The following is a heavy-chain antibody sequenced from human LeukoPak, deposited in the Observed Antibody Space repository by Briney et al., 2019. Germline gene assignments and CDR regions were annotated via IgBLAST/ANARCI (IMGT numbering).Heavy chain of an antibody. Sequence: GGSLTLSCAASGFTFSSYWMSWVRQAPGKGLEWVANIKQDGSEKYYVDSVKGRFTISRDNAKNSLYLQMNSLRAEDTAVYYCTRVFLKSYSDAFDIWGQGTMVTVSS. CDR1: GFTFSSYW. V-gene: IGHV3-7*01. D-gene: IGHD1-26*01. CDR2: IKQDGSEK. J-gene: IGHJ3*02. CDR3: TRVFLKSYSDAFDI.